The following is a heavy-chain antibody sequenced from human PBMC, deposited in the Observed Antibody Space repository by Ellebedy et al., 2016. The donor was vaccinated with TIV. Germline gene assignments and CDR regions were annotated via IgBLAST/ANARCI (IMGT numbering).Heavy chain of an antibody. CDR2: IIPILDIA. V-gene: IGHV1-69*04. Sequence: ASVKVSCKASGGTFSSYAISWVRQAPGQGLEWMGRIIPILDIANYAQKFQGRVTISADKSTSTAYMELSSLRSEDTAVYYCAGTTTADYDAFDIWGQGTMVTVSS. J-gene: IGHJ3*02. CDR1: GGTFSSYA. CDR3: AGTTTADYDAFDI. D-gene: IGHD4-17*01.